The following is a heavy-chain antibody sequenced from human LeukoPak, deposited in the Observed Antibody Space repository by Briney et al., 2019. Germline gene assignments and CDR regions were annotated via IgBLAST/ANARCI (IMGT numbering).Heavy chain of an antibody. CDR1: GFTFSSYW. V-gene: IGHV3-7*01. CDR2: IKQDGSEK. CDR3: ARYCSSTSCLGFDY. Sequence: GGSLRLSCAASGFTFSSYWMSWVRQAPGKGLEWVANIKQDGSEKYYVDSVKGRFTISRDNAKNSLYLQMNSLRAEDTAVYYCARYCSSTSCLGFDYWGQGTLVTVSS. D-gene: IGHD2-2*01. J-gene: IGHJ4*02.